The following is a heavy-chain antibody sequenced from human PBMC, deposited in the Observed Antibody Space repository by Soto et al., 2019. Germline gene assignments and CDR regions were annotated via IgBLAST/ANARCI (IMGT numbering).Heavy chain of an antibody. CDR2: IYYSGST. J-gene: IGHJ6*02. CDR3: AVYSSSPYKIYYYYGMDV. Sequence: PSETLSLTCTVSGGSISSSSYYWGWIRQPPGKGLEWIGSIYYSGSTYYNPSLKSRVTISVDTSKNQFSLKLSSVTAADTAVYYCAVYSSSPYKIYYYYGMDVWGQGTTVTVSS. D-gene: IGHD4-4*01. V-gene: IGHV4-39*01. CDR1: GGSISSSSYY.